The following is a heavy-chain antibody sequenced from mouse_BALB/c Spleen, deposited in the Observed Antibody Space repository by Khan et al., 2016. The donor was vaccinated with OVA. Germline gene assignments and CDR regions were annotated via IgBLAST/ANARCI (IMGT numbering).Heavy chain of an antibody. D-gene: IGHD4-1*01. V-gene: IGHV3-2*02. Sequence: EVGLVESGPGLVKPSQSLSLTCTVTGYSITSDYTWNWIRQFPGNKLEWMGYISYSGRTSYNPSLKSRISVTRDTSKNQFFLQLNSVTTEDTATYYCAMGRTYWGQGTLVTVSA. CDR1: GYSITSDYT. CDR2: ISYSGRT. J-gene: IGHJ3*01. CDR3: AMGRTY.